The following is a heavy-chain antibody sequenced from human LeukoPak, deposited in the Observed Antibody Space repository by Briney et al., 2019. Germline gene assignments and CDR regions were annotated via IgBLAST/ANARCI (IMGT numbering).Heavy chain of an antibody. CDR1: GGTFSSYA. CDR3: ARSSPNSGSYYYYYYMDV. D-gene: IGHD1-26*01. CDR2: INPNSGGT. V-gene: IGHV1-2*02. J-gene: IGHJ6*03. Sequence: ASVKVSCKASGGTFSSYAISWVRQAPGQGLEWMGWINPNSGGTNYAQKFQGRVTMTRDTSISTAYMELSRLRSDDTAVYYCARSSPNSGSYYYYYYMDVWGKGTTVTISS.